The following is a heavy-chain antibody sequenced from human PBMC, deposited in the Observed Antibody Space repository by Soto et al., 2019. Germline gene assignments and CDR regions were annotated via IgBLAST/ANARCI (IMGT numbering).Heavy chain of an antibody. CDR1: GGSISSGGYY. V-gene: IGHV4-31*03. D-gene: IGHD3-10*01. CDR3: ARGESYYGSGSQRIYFDY. J-gene: IGHJ4*02. CDR2: IYYSGST. Sequence: PSETLSLTCTVSGGSISSGGYYWSWIRQHPGKGLEWIGYIYYSGSTYYNPSLKSRVTISVDTSKNQFSLKLSSVTAADTAVYYCARGESYYGSGSQRIYFDYWGQGTLVTVSS.